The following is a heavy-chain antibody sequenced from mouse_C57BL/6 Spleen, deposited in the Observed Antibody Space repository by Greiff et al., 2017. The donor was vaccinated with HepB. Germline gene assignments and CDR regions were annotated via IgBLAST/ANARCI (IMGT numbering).Heavy chain of an antibody. J-gene: IGHJ2*01. CDR1: GYTFTSYW. V-gene: IGHV1-61*01. D-gene: IGHD2-3*01. Sequence: VQLQQPGAELVRPGSSVKLSCKASGYTFTSYWMDWVKQRPGQGLEWIGNIYPSDSETHYNQKFKDKATLTVDKSSSTAYMQLSSLTSEDSAVYYCARGGDDLFDYWGQGTTLTVSS. CDR3: ARGGDDLFDY. CDR2: IYPSDSET.